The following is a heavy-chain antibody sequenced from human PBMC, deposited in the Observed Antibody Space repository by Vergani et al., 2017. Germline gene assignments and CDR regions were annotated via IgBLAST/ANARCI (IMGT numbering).Heavy chain of an antibody. Sequence: QVQLVESGGGVVQTGGSLRLSCAASGFTFSSYGMHWVRQAPGKGLEWVAFIRYDGSNKYYADSVKGRFTISRDNSKNTLYLQMNSLRAEDTAVYYCAKDQHPYIAVAGGCDYWGQGTLVTVSS. V-gene: IGHV3-30*02. CDR3: AKDQHPYIAVAGGCDY. J-gene: IGHJ4*02. D-gene: IGHD6-19*01. CDR1: GFTFSSYG. CDR2: IRYDGSNK.